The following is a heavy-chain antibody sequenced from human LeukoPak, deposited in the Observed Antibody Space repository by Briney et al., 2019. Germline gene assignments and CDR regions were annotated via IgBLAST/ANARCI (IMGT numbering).Heavy chain of an antibody. CDR3: ARGKSGYDAFDI. CDR1: GGSISSSSYY. V-gene: IGHV4-39*07. J-gene: IGHJ3*02. CDR2: INHSGST. Sequence: PSETLSLTCTVSGGSISSSSYYWGWIRQPPGKGLQWIGEINHSGSTNYNPSLKSRVTISVDTSKNQFSLNLSSVTAADTAVYYCARGKSGYDAFDIWGQGTMVSVSS. D-gene: IGHD5-12*01.